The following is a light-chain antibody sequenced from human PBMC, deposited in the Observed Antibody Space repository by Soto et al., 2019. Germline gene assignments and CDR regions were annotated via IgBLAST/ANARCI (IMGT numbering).Light chain of an antibody. Sequence: QSVLTQSPSASASLGASVKLTCTLSSGHSSYAIAWHQQQPEKGPRYLMKLNSDGSHSKGDGIPDRFSGASSGAERYLTISRLQSEDKADYYCQAGGTGIQFFGTGPKVTVL. CDR1: SGHSSYA. CDR3: QAGGTGIQF. CDR2: LNSDGSH. V-gene: IGLV4-69*01. J-gene: IGLJ1*01.